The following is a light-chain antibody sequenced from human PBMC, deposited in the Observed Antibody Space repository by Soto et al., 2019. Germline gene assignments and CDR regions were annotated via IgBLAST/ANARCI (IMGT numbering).Light chain of an antibody. J-gene: IGKJ1*01. CDR1: QSISSW. CDR2: DAS. Sequence: DIQMTQSPSTLSASVGDRVTITCRASQSISSWLAWYQQKPGKAPKLLIYDASSLESGVPSRFSGSGSGTXFTLTISSLQPDDFATYYCQQYNSYSRTFGQGTKVEIK. V-gene: IGKV1-5*01. CDR3: QQYNSYSRT.